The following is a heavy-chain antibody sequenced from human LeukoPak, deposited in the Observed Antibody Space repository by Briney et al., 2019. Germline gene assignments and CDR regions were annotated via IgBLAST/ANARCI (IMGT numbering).Heavy chain of an antibody. J-gene: IGHJ4*02. CDR2: IIPIFGTA. CDR1: GGTFSSYA. D-gene: IGHD4-17*01. Sequence: ASVKVSCKASGGTFSSYAISWVRQAPGQGLEWMGGIIPIFGTANYAQKFQGRVTITADKSTSTAYMELSSLRSEDTAVYYCASGHDYGDYRPSTDYWGQGTLVTVSS. V-gene: IGHV1-69*06. CDR3: ASGHDYGDYRPSTDY.